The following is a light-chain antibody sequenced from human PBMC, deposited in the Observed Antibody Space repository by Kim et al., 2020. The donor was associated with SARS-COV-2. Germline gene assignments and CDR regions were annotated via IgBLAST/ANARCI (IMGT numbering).Light chain of an antibody. CDR3: QSYDSSNWV. Sequence: GKTITIACTLSSGSIASIDVQGCQQRPGSSPTTVIYEDNQRPSWVPDRFSGSIDSSSNSASLTISGLKTEDEADYYCQSYDSSNWVFGGGTQLTVL. CDR2: EDN. CDR1: SGSIASID. V-gene: IGLV6-57*01. J-gene: IGLJ3*02.